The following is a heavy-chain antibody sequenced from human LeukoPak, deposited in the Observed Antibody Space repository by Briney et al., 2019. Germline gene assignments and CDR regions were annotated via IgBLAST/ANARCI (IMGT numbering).Heavy chain of an antibody. CDR3: ARDGALVDTAMVSDY. J-gene: IGHJ4*02. Sequence: GGSLRLSCAASGFTFSSYSMNWVRQAPGKGLEWVSSISSSSSYIYYADSVKGRFTISRDNAKNSLYLQMNSLRAEDTAVYYCARDGALVDTAMVSDYWGQGTLVTVSS. V-gene: IGHV3-21*01. CDR2: ISSSSSYI. CDR1: GFTFSSYS. D-gene: IGHD5-18*01.